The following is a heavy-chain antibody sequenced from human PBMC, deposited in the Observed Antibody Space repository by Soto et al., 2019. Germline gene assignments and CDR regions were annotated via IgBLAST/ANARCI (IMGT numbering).Heavy chain of an antibody. CDR3: ATVRPLGYCSGGSCYRPRRQDPYFYLDV. CDR1: GFNFNFYS. CDR2: ISSSGVHM. V-gene: IGHV3-21*01. Sequence: GGSLRLSCAASGFNFNFYSMNWVRQAPGKGLEWVSYISSSGVHMYHADSLKGRFTISRDNANNSLYLQMNSLRVEDTAIYYCATVRPLGYCSGGSCYRPRRQDPYFYLDVWGAGTTVTVSS. J-gene: IGHJ6*03. D-gene: IGHD2-15*01.